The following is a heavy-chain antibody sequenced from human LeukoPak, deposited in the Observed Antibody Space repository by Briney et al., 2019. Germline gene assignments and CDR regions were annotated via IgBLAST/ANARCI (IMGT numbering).Heavy chain of an antibody. V-gene: IGHV4-59*01. J-gene: IGHJ4*02. CDR2: IYYSGSA. CDR3: ARGYYDSSGYWLSYFDY. CDR1: GDSFISYF. D-gene: IGHD3-22*01. Sequence: SETLSLTCTVSGDSFISYFWSWIRQPPGKGLEWIGYIYYSGSASYNPSLKRRVTISVDSSKNQFSLKLSSVTAADTAVYYCARGYYDSSGYWLSYFDYWGQGTLATVSS.